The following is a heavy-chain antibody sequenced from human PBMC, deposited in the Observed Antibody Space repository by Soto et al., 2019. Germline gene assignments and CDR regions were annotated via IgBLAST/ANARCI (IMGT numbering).Heavy chain of an antibody. J-gene: IGHJ6*02. CDR1: GGSISSYY. D-gene: IGHD6-19*01. CDR2: IYYSGST. Sequence: SETLSLTCTVSGGSISSYYWSWIRQPPGKGLEWIGYIYYSGSTNYNPSLKSRVTISVDTSKNQFSLKLSSVTAADTAVYYCARGRVAVAGREIYGMDVWGQGTTVTVS. V-gene: IGHV4-59*12. CDR3: ARGRVAVAGREIYGMDV.